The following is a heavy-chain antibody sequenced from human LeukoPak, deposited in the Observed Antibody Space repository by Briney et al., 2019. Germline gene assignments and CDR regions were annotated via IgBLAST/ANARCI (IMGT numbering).Heavy chain of an antibody. CDR1: GGSVSSGSYY. D-gene: IGHD1-14*01. CDR3: ARENRGPEPDY. Sequence: PSETLSLTCTVSGGSVSSGSYYWSWIRQPPGKGLEWIGYIYYSGSTNYNPSLKSRVTISVDTSKNQFSLKLSSVTAADPAVYYCARENRGPEPDYWGQGTLVTVSS. V-gene: IGHV4-61*01. CDR2: IYYSGST. J-gene: IGHJ4*02.